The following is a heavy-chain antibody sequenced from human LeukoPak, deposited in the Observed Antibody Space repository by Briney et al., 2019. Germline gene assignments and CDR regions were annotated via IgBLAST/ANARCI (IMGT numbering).Heavy chain of an antibody. Sequence: GGSLRLSCVASGFTLRSYVMNWVRQTPGKGLEWVSSISGSGDSTFFADSVKGRFSISRDNSKNTLYLQVNGLRTEDTAVYYCAKDRLLNCRGDCYIFDYWGQGTVVTVSS. CDR3: AKDRLLNCRGDCYIFDY. CDR1: GFTLRSYV. J-gene: IGHJ4*02. D-gene: IGHD2-21*02. V-gene: IGHV3-23*01. CDR2: ISGSGDST.